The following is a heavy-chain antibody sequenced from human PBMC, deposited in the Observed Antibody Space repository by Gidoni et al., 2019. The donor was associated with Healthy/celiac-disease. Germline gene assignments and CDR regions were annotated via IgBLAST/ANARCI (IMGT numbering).Heavy chain of an antibody. V-gene: IGHV3-43*01. Sequence: EVQLVESGGVVVQPGGSLRLSCAASGFTFDDYTMHWVRQAPGKGLEWVSLISWDGGSTYYADSGKGRFTISRDNSKNSLYLQMNSLRTEDTALYYCAKPDSSGYYSDAFDIWGQGTMVTVSS. CDR3: AKPDSSGYYSDAFDI. J-gene: IGHJ3*02. D-gene: IGHD3-22*01. CDR2: ISWDGGST. CDR1: GFTFDDYT.